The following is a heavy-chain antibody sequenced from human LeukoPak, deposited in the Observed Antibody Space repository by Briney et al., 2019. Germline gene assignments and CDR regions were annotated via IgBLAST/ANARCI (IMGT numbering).Heavy chain of an antibody. Sequence: GGTLRLSCAASGFTFSSYGMSWVRQAPGKGLEWVSAISGSGGSTYYADSVKGRFTISRDNSKNTLSLQMNSLRAEDTAIYYCAKHPYEGYCSGGSCWNNWFDPWGQGTLVTVSS. D-gene: IGHD2-15*01. V-gene: IGHV3-23*01. J-gene: IGHJ5*02. CDR2: ISGSGGST. CDR1: GFTFSSYG. CDR3: AKHPYEGYCSGGSCWNNWFDP.